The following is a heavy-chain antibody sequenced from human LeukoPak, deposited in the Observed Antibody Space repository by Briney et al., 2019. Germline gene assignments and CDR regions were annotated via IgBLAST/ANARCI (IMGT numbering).Heavy chain of an antibody. V-gene: IGHV1-69*13. D-gene: IGHD6-13*01. Sequence: SVKVSCKASGGTFSSYAISWVRQAPGQGLEWMGGIIPIFGTANYAQKFQGRVTITADESTSTAYMELSSLRSEDTAVYYCARGVLAAAGQPYYFDYWGQGTLVTVPS. J-gene: IGHJ4*02. CDR3: ARGVLAAAGQPYYFDY. CDR1: GGTFSSYA. CDR2: IIPIFGTA.